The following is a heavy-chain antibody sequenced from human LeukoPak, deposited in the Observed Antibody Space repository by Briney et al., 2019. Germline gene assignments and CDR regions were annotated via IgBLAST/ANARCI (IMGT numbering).Heavy chain of an antibody. J-gene: IGHJ6*03. D-gene: IGHD3-9*01. CDR2: IYSGGST. V-gene: IGHV3-NL1*01. CDR3: ARDQPSRLVTRGYYYMDV. Sequence: PGGSLRLSCAASGFTFSSYGMHWVRQAPGKGLEWVSVIYSGGSTYYADSVKGRFTISRDNSKNTLYLQMNSLRAEDTAVYYCARDQPSRLVTRGYYYMDVWGKGTTVTVSS. CDR1: GFTFSSYG.